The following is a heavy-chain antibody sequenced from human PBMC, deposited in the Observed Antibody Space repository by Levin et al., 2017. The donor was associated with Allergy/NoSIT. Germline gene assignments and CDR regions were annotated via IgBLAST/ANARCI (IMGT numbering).Heavy chain of an antibody. CDR3: VRDRGSYGYSPPSYWYFDL. J-gene: IGHJ2*01. Sequence: HGESLKISCVASEFPFTNFWMSWVRQAPGKGPEWVANINRDGSEIYYMGSVKGRFTISRDNAKNSVHLQMNSLRAEDTAVYYCVRDRGSYGYSPPSYWYFDLWGRGTPVTVSS. V-gene: IGHV3-7*01. CDR2: INRDGSEI. D-gene: IGHD5-18*01. CDR1: EFPFTNFW.